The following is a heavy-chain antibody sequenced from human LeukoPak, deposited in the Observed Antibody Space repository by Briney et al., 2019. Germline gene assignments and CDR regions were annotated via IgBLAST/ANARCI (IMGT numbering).Heavy chain of an antibody. CDR2: ISAYNGNT. D-gene: IGHD2-2*01. CDR1: GYTFTSYG. J-gene: IGHJ5*02. Sequence: ASVKVSCKASGYTFTSYGISWVRQAPGQGLEWMGWISAYNGNTNYAQKLLGRVTMTTDTSTSTAYMELRSLRSDDTAVYYCARLPYCSSTSCPNWFDPWGQGTLVTVSS. V-gene: IGHV1-18*04. CDR3: ARLPYCSSTSCPNWFDP.